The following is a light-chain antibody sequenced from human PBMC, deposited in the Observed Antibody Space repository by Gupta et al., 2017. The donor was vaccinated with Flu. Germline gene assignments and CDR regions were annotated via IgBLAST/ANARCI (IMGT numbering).Light chain of an antibody. V-gene: IGKV3-15*01. Sequence: EIVMTHSPATLSVSPGERATLSCRASQSVSSNLPWYQQKPGQAPRLLTYGASPRPTGLPARFTGRESAIDISLMISSHLSEDFALYYCRWDTNWPGIFGHGTXVDIK. J-gene: IGKJ3*01. CDR3: RWDTNWPGI. CDR2: GAS. CDR1: QSVSSN.